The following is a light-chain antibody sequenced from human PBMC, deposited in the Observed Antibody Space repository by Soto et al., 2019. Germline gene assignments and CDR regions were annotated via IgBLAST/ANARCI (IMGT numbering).Light chain of an antibody. Sequence: QSVMTQPPSVSAAPGQRVTISCSGSSSNIGGNSVSWYQQLPGTAPKLLIYDDDNRPSGSPDRFFGAKSGTSATLGITGFQTGDEADYYCGSWDSSLSAYVFGTGTKLTVL. CDR2: DDD. V-gene: IGLV1-51*01. J-gene: IGLJ1*01. CDR3: GSWDSSLSAYV. CDR1: SSNIGGNS.